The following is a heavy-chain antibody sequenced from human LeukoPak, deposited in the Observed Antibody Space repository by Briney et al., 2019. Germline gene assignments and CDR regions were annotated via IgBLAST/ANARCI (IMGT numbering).Heavy chain of an antibody. Sequence: GESLKISCKGSGYSFTSYWIGWVRQMPGKGLEWMGIIYPGDSDTRYSPSFQGQVTISADKSISTAYLQWSSLKASDTAMYYCATRNPIAVADLENLYYYYGMDVWGQGTTVTVSS. CDR2: IYPGDSDT. D-gene: IGHD6-19*01. J-gene: IGHJ6*02. CDR3: ATRNPIAVADLENLYYYYGMDV. CDR1: GYSFTSYW. V-gene: IGHV5-51*01.